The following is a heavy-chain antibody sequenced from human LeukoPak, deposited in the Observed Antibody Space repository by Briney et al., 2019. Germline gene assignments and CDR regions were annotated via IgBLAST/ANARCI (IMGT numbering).Heavy chain of an antibody. D-gene: IGHD3-10*01. CDR1: GYTFTSYG. J-gene: IGHJ5*02. V-gene: IGHV1-18*01. CDR2: ISAYNGNT. CDR3: ARDHMVRGVILYNWFDP. Sequence: GASVKVSCKASGYTFTSYGISWVRQAPGQGLEWMGWISAYNGNTNYAQKLQGGVTMTTDTSTSTAYMELRSLRSDDTAVYYCARDHMVRGVILYNWFDPWGQGTLVTVSS.